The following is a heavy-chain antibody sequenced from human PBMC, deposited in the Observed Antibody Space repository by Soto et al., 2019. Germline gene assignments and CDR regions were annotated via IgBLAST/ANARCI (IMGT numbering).Heavy chain of an antibody. Sequence: SETLSLTCTVSGGSISSSSYYWGWIRQPPGKGLEWIGSIYYSGSTYYNPSLKSRVTISVDTSKNQFSLKLSSVTAADTAVYYCARNVLLWFGELWGFDYWGQGTTVTVSS. CDR1: GGSISSSSYY. V-gene: IGHV4-39*01. D-gene: IGHD3-10*01. CDR2: IYYSGST. CDR3: ARNVLLWFGELWGFDY. J-gene: IGHJ4*03.